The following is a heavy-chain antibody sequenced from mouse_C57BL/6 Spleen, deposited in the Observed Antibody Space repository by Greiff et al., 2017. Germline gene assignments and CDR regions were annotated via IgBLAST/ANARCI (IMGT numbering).Heavy chain of an antibody. J-gene: IGHJ4*01. CDR3: ARGRLSWLRGAIDY. CDR1: GYSFTGYY. D-gene: IGHD2-2*01. V-gene: IGHV1-42*01. CDR2: LNPSTGGT. Sequence: VQLQQSGPELVKPGASVKISCKASGYSFTGYYMNWVKQSPEKSLEWIAELNPSTGGTTYTQKFKAKATFTVDKSSSTAYMQLKRLTYEDCAVYDDARGRLSWLRGAIDYWGQGTSVTVSS.